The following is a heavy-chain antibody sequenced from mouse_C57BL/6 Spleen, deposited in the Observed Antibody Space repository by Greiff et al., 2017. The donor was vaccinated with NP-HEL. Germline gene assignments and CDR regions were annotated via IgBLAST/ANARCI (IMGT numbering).Heavy chain of an antibody. CDR1: GYTFTDYY. CDR2: INPYNGGT. Sequence: VQLKQSGPVLVKPGASVKMSCKASGYTFTDYYMNWVKQSHGKSLEWIGVINPYNGGTSYNQKFKGKATLTVDKSSSTAYMELNSLTSEDSAVYYCARRDSSGYGFAYWGQGTLVTVSA. D-gene: IGHD3-2*02. V-gene: IGHV1-19*01. CDR3: ARRDSSGYGFAY. J-gene: IGHJ3*01.